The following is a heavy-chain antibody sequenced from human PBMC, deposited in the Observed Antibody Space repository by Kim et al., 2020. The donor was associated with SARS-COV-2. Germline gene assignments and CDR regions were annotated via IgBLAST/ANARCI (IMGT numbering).Heavy chain of an antibody. CDR3: AHSPGSWPFDY. D-gene: IGHD6-13*01. V-gene: IGHV2-5*01. Sequence: KRYSPSLKSRLTITKDTSKNQVVLTMTNMDPVDTATYYCAHSPGSWPFDYWGQGTLVTVSS. J-gene: IGHJ4*02. CDR2: K.